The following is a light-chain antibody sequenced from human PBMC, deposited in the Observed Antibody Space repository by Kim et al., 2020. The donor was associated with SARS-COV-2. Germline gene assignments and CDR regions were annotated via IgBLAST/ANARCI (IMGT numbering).Light chain of an antibody. J-gene: IGLJ3*02. Sequence: GQRVTSSGSGSSSNIGSNSVNWYQQVPGTAPKVLIYNNNQRPSGVPDRFSASKSGTSASLAISGLQSEDEADYYCASWDDTLSGWVFGGGTQLTVL. V-gene: IGLV1-44*01. CDR2: NNN. CDR3: ASWDDTLSGWV. CDR1: SSNIGSNS.